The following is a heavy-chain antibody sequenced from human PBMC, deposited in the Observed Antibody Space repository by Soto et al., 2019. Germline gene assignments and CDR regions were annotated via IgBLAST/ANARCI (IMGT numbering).Heavy chain of an antibody. Sequence: GGSLKLSCPASVFTFRTNSMNGVRQPPGKGLEWVSSISSSSSYIYNADSVKGRFTISRDNAKDSLYLQMNSLRAEDTSVYYCARERGDLSGPIDDWGQGTLVTVSS. V-gene: IGHV3-21*01. CDR3: ARERGDLSGPIDD. J-gene: IGHJ4*02. CDR2: ISSSSSYI. D-gene: IGHD2-15*01. CDR1: VFTFRTNS.